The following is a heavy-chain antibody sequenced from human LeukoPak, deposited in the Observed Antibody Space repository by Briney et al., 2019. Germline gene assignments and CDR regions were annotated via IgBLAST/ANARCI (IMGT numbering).Heavy chain of an antibody. D-gene: IGHD2-2*01. CDR1: GGSFRGYY. Sequence: SDTLSLTCAVYGGSFRGYYWSWIRQPPGKGLEWIGEINHSGSTNYNPSLKSRVTISVDTSKNQFSLKLSSVTAADTAVYYCARGLRKYQLPMGSWGQGTLVTVSS. J-gene: IGHJ5*02. CDR2: INHSGST. CDR3: ARGLRKYQLPMGS. V-gene: IGHV4-34*01.